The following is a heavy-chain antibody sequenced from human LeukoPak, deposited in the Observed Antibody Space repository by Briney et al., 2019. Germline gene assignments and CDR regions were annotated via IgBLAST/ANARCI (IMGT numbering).Heavy chain of an antibody. V-gene: IGHV1-2*02. J-gene: IGHJ6*03. Sequence: ASVKVSCKASGGTFSSYAISWVRQAPGQGLEWMGWINPNSGGTNYAQKFQGRVTMTRDTSISTAYMELSRLRSDDTAVYYCARLVVPAARGSYYYYMDVWGKGTTVTVSS. CDR2: INPNSGGT. CDR3: ARLVVPAARGSYYYYMDV. D-gene: IGHD2-2*01. CDR1: GGTFSSYA.